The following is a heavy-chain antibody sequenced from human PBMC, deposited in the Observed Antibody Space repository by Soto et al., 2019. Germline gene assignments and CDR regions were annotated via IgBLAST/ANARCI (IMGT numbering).Heavy chain of an antibody. CDR2: ISGSGGST. V-gene: IGHV3-23*01. J-gene: IGHJ6*02. Sequence: GGSLRLSCAASGFTFSIYAMSWVRHAPGKGLEWVSAISGSGGSTYYADSVKGRFTISRDNSKNTLYLQMNSLRAEDTAVYYCAKGGDSGRAAAVNYYYYYGMDVWGQGTTVTVSS. CDR1: GFTFSIYA. CDR3: AKGGDSGRAAAVNYYYYYGMDV. D-gene: IGHD6-13*01.